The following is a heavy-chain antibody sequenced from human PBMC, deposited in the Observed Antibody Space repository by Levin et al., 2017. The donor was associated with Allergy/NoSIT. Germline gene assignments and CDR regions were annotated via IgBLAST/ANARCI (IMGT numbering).Heavy chain of an antibody. CDR2: FDPENAIT. V-gene: IGHV1-24*01. Sequence: ASVKVSCKISGYTLTNLAMHWVRQAPGKGLEWMGGFDPENAITIYTQKFQGRVIMTEDTSTDIAYMELRSLTSEDTAVYYCATVYDFPSGLDVWGQGTTVTVSS. J-gene: IGHJ6*02. CDR1: GYTLTNLA. CDR3: ATVYDFPSGLDV. D-gene: IGHD3-3*01.